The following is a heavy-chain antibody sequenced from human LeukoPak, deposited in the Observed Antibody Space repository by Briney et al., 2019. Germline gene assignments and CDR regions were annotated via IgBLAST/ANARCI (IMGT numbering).Heavy chain of an antibody. V-gene: IGHV4-4*02. J-gene: IGHJ6*02. CDR1: GGSISSSNW. CDR2: IYHTGST. CDR3: ARGDPSLYGMDV. Sequence: SGTLSLTCAVSGGSISSSNWWSWVRQPPGKGLDWIGEIYHTGSTNYNPSLESRATISVDKSKNQFSLKLSSVTAADTAVYYCARGDPSLYGMDVWGQGTTVTVSS.